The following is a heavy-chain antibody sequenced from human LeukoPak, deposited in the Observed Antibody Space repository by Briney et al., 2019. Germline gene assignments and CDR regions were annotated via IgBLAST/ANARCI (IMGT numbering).Heavy chain of an antibody. J-gene: IGHJ3*02. D-gene: IGHD6-13*01. V-gene: IGHV1-18*01. CDR3: ARDGTYSSSWSRAFDI. Sequence: ASVKVSCKASGYTFTSYGISWVRPAPGQGLEWMGWISAYNGNTNYAQKLQGRVTMTTDTSTSTAYMELRSLRSDDTAVYYCARDGTYSSSWSRAFDIWGQGTMVTVSS. CDR1: GYTFTSYG. CDR2: ISAYNGNT.